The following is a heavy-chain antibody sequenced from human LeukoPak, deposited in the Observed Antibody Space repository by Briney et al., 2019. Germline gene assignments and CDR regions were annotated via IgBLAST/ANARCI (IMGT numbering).Heavy chain of an antibody. V-gene: IGHV4-34*01. D-gene: IGHD2-8*01. CDR1: GGSFSGYY. CDR2: INQGGST. CDR3: ARGLVGRRCSI. Sequence: SETLSLTCAVYGGSFSGYYWTLIRQPPAKGLEWVGEINQGGSTNYSPSLKSRVTISADTSNNQCYLNLTSVMAADTAVYYCARGLVGRRCSIWGQGTMVTVSS. J-gene: IGHJ3*02.